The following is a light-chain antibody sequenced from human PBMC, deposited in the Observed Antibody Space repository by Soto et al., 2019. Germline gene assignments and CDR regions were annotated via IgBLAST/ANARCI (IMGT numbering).Light chain of an antibody. V-gene: IGKV1-5*03. CDR1: QSISSW. Sequence: EIQMTPSPSTLSASVGDRVTITCRASQSISSWLAWYQQKPGKAPKLLIYKASSLESGVPSRFSVSGSGTEFTLTINSLQADDFTTYYCQQHNSFSITSGQGTRPEIK. J-gene: IGKJ5*01. CDR2: KAS. CDR3: QQHNSFSIT.